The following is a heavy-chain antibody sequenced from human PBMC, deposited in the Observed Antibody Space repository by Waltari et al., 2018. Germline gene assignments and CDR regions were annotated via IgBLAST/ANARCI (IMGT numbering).Heavy chain of an antibody. CDR1: GGSFSGYY. CDR3: ARLRREGVPYYYYGMDV. D-gene: IGHD1-26*01. V-gene: IGHV4-34*01. CDR2: INHSGNT. Sequence: QVQLQQWGAGLLKPSETLSLTCAVYGGSFSGYYWSWIRQPPGKGLEWIGEINHSGNTNYNPSLKSRVTISVDTSKNQFSLKLSSVTAADTAVYYCARLRREGVPYYYYGMDVWGQGTTVTVSS. J-gene: IGHJ6*02.